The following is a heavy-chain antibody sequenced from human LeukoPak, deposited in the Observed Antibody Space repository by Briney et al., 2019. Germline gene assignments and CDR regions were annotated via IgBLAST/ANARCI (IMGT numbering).Heavy chain of an antibody. CDR3: AKSQDGGRLFHFDY. J-gene: IGHJ4*02. Sequence: GGSLRLSCAASGFTFSSYAMSWVRQAPGTGLEWVSVISGSGGSTYSADSVKGRFNISRDNSKNTLYLQMNSLRAEDTAVYFCAKSQDGGRLFHFDYWGQGTLVTVSS. CDR1: GFTFSSYA. CDR2: ISGSGGST. D-gene: IGHD1-26*01. V-gene: IGHV3-23*01.